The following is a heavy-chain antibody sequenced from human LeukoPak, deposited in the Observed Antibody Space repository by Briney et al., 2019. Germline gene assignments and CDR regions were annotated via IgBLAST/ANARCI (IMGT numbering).Heavy chain of an antibody. Sequence: TGGSLRLSCAASGFTFSSYWMHWVRQAPGKGLVWVSHIKSDGSRTNYADSVKGRFTISRDNAKNTVYLQMISLRVEDTAVYYCGRGLRPVDYWGQGTLVTVSS. CDR3: GRGLRPVDY. V-gene: IGHV3-74*01. CDR1: GFTFSSYW. J-gene: IGHJ4*02. CDR2: IKSDGSRT.